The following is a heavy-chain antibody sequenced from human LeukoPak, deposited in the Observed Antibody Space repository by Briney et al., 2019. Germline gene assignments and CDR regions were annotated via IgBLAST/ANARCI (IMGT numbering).Heavy chain of an antibody. Sequence: GASVKVSCKASGYTFTGYYMHWVRQAPGQGLEWMGWINPNSGGTNYALKFQGRVTMTRDTSISTAYMELSRLRSDDTAVYYCARDYYGSGSNWYYYGMDVWGQGTTVTVSS. CDR3: ARDYYGSGSNWYYYGMDV. CDR2: INPNSGGT. J-gene: IGHJ6*02. CDR1: GYTFTGYY. V-gene: IGHV1-2*02. D-gene: IGHD3-10*01.